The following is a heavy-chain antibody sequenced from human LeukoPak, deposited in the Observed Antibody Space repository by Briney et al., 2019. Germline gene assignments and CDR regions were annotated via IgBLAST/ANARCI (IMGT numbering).Heavy chain of an antibody. CDR2: INHSGST. Sequence: SETLSLTCTVSGGSISGYYWSWIRQPPGKGLEWIGEINHSGSTNYNPSLKSRVTISVDTSKNQFSLKLSSVTAADTAVYYCARFGRAGAVRYFDYWGQGTLVTVSS. D-gene: IGHD3-16*01. J-gene: IGHJ4*02. V-gene: IGHV4-34*01. CDR3: ARFGRAGAVRYFDY. CDR1: GGSISGYY.